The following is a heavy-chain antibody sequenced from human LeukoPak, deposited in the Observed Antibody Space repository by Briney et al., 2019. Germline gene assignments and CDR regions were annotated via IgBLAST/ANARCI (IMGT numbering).Heavy chain of an antibody. V-gene: IGHV3-21*01. CDR3: ARDRAPGYSYPLDY. CDR1: GFTFSSYS. Sequence: PGGSLRLSCAASGFTFSSYSMNWVRQAPGKGLEWVSSTSSSSSYIYYADSVKGRFTISRDNAKNSLYLQMNSLRAEDTAVYYCARDRAPGYSYPLDYWGQGTLVTVSS. D-gene: IGHD3-22*01. CDR2: TSSSSSYI. J-gene: IGHJ4*02.